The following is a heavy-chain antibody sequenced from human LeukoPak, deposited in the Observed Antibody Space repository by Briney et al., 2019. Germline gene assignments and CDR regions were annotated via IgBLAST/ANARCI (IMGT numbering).Heavy chain of an antibody. CDR1: GFTFSNAW. Sequence: GGSLRLSCAASGFTFSNAWMSWVRQAPGKGLEWVGRIKSKTDGGTTDYAAPVKGRFTILRDDSKNTLYLQMNSLKTEDTAVYYCARVEEAYGSGRRENYYYYYMDVWGKGTTVTISS. CDR3: ARVEEAYGSGRRENYYYYYMDV. J-gene: IGHJ6*03. CDR2: IKSKTDGGTT. D-gene: IGHD3-10*01. V-gene: IGHV3-15*01.